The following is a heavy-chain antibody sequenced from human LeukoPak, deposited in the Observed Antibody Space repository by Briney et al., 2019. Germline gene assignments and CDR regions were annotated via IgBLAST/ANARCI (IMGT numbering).Heavy chain of an antibody. CDR3: ARGSRNIVVVPAVSGGWFDP. Sequence: SQTLSLTCAVSGGSISSGGYSWSWIRQPPGKGLEWIGYIYHSGSTYYNPSLKSRVTISVDRSKNQFSLKLSSVTAADAAVYYCARGSRNIVVVPAVSGGWFDPWGQGTLVTVSS. J-gene: IGHJ5*02. CDR2: IYHSGST. D-gene: IGHD2-2*01. CDR1: GGSISSGGYS. V-gene: IGHV4-30-2*01.